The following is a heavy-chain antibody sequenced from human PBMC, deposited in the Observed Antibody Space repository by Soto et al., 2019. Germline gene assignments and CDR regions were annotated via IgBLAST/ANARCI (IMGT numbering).Heavy chain of an antibody. D-gene: IGHD3-16*01. CDR2: IFSSDEK. V-gene: IGHV2-26*01. Sequence: SGPTLVNPTETVTLTCNVSGFSLNNARMCVSWIRQPPGTAPEWLAHIFSSDEKSYSRSPMRRLTIPKGTSESQVVLIMTNADPSATATSFCARIVGEYGRYYFDSWGTGTILSGS. J-gene: IGHJ4*02. CDR3: ARIVGEYGRYYFDS. CDR1: GFSLNNARMC.